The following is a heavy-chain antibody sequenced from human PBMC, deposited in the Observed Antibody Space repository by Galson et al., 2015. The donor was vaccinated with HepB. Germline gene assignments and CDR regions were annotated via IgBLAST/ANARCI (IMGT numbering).Heavy chain of an antibody. CDR3: TRPGYGSSWFLDYSHGMDI. V-gene: IGHV3-73*01. CDR1: GFTFSGSG. CDR2: IRNRANNYAT. J-gene: IGHJ6*02. Sequence: SLRLSCAASGFTFSGSGIHWVRLASGKGLEWVGRIRNRANNYATAYAASVRGRFTVSRDDSKNTAYLQMNSLKTEDTAFYYCTRPGYGSSWFLDYSHGMDIWGQGTTVTVS. D-gene: IGHD6-13*01.